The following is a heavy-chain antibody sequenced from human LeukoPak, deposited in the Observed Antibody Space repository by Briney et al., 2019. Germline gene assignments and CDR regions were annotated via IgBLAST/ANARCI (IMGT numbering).Heavy chain of an antibody. CDR1: GFTFSSYW. Sequence: GGSLRLSCAASGFTFSSYWMHWVRQAPGKGLEWVAVISYDGSNTYYADSVKGRFTISRDNSKNMLYLQMNSLRAEDSAVYYCAKPYYYGSRSYMDYWGQGTLVTVSS. V-gene: IGHV3-30*18. CDR2: ISYDGSNT. J-gene: IGHJ4*02. D-gene: IGHD3-10*01. CDR3: AKPYYYGSRSYMDY.